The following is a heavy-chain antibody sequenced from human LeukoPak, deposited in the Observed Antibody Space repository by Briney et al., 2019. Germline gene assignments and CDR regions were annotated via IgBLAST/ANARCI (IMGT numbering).Heavy chain of an antibody. J-gene: IGHJ4*02. CDR3: AKISSTMIRGALKSIDY. CDR2: ISGSGGST. CDR1: GFTFSSYA. D-gene: IGHD3-10*01. Sequence: GGSLRLSCAASGFTFSSYAMNWVRQAPGKGLEVVSVISGSGGSTHYTDSVKGRVTISRDNSKNTLYLQMNSLRAEDTAIYYCAKISSTMIRGALKSIDYWGQGTLVTVSS. V-gene: IGHV3-23*01.